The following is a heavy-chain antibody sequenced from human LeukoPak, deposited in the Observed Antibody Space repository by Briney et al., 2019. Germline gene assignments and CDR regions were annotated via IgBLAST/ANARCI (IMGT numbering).Heavy chain of an antibody. D-gene: IGHD2-2*01. CDR1: GDSDYSNRAA. J-gene: IGHJ4*02. CDR3: ARVAGRDCSSTSCPIDY. CDR2: TYYRSKWYN. V-gene: IGHV6-1*01. Sequence: HTLSLICAISGDSDYSNRAAWNRIRQSPSRGLEWLGRTYYRSKWYNDYAVSVKSRITINPDTSKNQFSLQLNSVTPEDTAVYYCARVAGRDCSSTSCPIDYWGQGTLVTVSS.